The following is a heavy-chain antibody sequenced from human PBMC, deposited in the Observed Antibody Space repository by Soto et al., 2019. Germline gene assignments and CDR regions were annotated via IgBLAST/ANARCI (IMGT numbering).Heavy chain of an antibody. J-gene: IGHJ4*02. V-gene: IGHV4-34*01. Sequence: QVQLQQWGAGLLKPSETLSLTCAVYGGSFSGYYWSWIRQPPGKGLEWIGEINHSGSTNYNPSLKSRVTISVDTSKNQFSLKLSSATAADTALYYCARGVRHPRSWLWGLGTLVTVSS. CDR2: INHSGST. CDR3: ARGVRHPRSWL. D-gene: IGHD5-12*01. CDR1: GGSFSGYY.